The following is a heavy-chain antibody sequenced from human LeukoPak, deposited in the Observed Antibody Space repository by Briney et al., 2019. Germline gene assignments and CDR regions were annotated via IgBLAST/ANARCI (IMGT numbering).Heavy chain of an antibody. J-gene: IGHJ4*02. Sequence: GASVKVSCKASGYTFTSYYMHWVRQAPGRGLEWMGIINPSGGSTSYAQKFQGRVTMTRDTSTSTVYMELSSLRSEDTAVYYCARASSVRGGSYHRATSYFDYWGQGTLVTVSS. CDR2: INPSGGST. CDR3: ARASSVRGGSYHRATSYFDY. CDR1: GYTFTSYY. V-gene: IGHV1-46*01. D-gene: IGHD2-15*01.